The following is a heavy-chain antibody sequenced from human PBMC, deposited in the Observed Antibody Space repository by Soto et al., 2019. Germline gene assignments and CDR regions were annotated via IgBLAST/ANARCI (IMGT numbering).Heavy chain of an antibody. D-gene: IGHD5-12*01. CDR3: AKDTAPRRGYSGYERTYYFDY. CDR2: ISGSGGST. Sequence: EVQLLESGGGLVQPGGSLRLSCAASGFTFSSYAMSWVRQAPGKGLEWVSAISGSGGSTYYADSVKGRFTISRDNSKNTLYLQMNSLRAEDTAVYYCAKDTAPRRGYSGYERTYYFDYWGQGPLVTVSS. J-gene: IGHJ4*02. V-gene: IGHV3-23*01. CDR1: GFTFSSYA.